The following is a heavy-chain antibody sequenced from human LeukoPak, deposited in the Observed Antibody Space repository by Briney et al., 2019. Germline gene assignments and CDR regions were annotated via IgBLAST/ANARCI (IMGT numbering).Heavy chain of an antibody. CDR3: ARDSYYYDSSVYYSFDY. D-gene: IGHD3-22*01. CDR1: GYTFTSYG. V-gene: IGHV1-18*01. CDR2: ISAYNGNT. J-gene: IGHJ4*02. Sequence: ASVKVSCTASGYTFTSYGISWVRQAPGQGLEWMGWISAYNGNTNYAQKLQGRVTMTTDTSTSTAYMELRSLRSDDTAVYYCARDSYYYDSSVYYSFDYWGQGTLVTVSS.